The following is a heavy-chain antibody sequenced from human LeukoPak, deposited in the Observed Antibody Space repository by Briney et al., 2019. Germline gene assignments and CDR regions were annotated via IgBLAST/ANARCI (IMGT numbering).Heavy chain of an antibody. Sequence: GGSLRLSCAASGFTVSGNCMNWVRQPPGKGLEWVSIIYSGGSTYYADSVKGRFTISRDNSKNTLYLQMNSLRAEDTAVYYCARDFAHCSSTSCPFDYWGQGTLVTVSS. CDR3: ARDFAHCSSTSCPFDY. CDR2: IYSGGST. V-gene: IGHV3-53*01. CDR1: GFTVSGNC. J-gene: IGHJ4*02. D-gene: IGHD2-2*01.